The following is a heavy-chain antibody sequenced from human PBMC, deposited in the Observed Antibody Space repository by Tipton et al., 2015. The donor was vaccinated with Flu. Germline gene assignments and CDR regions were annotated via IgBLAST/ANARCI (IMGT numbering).Heavy chain of an antibody. Sequence: SLRLSCVASGLTFSEAWMSWVRQAPGKGLEWVGRIKGKTDSGTRDFAAPVKGRFSISRDDSKNTLYLQMNSLKIEDTAVYYCTAGVGATDHDYWGQGTLVTVSS. J-gene: IGHJ4*02. V-gene: IGHV3-15*01. D-gene: IGHD1-26*01. CDR3: TAGVGATDHDY. CDR2: IKGKTDSGTR. CDR1: GLTFSEAW.